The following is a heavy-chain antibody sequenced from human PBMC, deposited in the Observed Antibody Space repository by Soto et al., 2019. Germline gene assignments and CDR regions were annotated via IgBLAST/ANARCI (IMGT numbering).Heavy chain of an antibody. J-gene: IGHJ4*02. CDR1: GGSVTNSSYY. V-gene: IGHV4-39*01. CDR2: VYYRGRS. CDR3: VSQRTTVPTQAYFDY. Sequence: LSLTCTVSGGSVTNSSYYWGWIRQSPGKGLEWIGSVYYRGRSYSKSSVKSRVTISVDTSKNRFSLSLNSVTASDTAVYLCVSQRTTVPTQAYFDYWGPGALVTVSS. D-gene: IGHD4-17*01.